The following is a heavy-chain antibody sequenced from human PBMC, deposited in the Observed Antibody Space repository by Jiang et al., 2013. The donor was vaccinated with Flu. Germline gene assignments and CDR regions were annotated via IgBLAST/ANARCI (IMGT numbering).Heavy chain of an antibody. CDR3: ARGIRGLWFRESSDAFDI. CDR1: GYTFTSYD. V-gene: IGHV1-8*01. D-gene: IGHD3-10*01. CDR2: MNPNSGNT. J-gene: IGHJ3*02. Sequence: GAEVKKPGASVKVSCKASGYTFTSYDINWVRQATGQGLEWMGWMNPNSGNTGYAQKFQGRVTMTRNTSISTAYMELSSLRSEDTAVYYCARGIRGLWFRESSDAFDIWGQGTMVTVSS.